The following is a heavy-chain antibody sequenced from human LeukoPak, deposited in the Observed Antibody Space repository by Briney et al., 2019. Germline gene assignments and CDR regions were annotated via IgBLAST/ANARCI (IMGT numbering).Heavy chain of an antibody. Sequence: GGSLRLSCAASGFTFSSYEMNWVRQAPGKGLEWVSYISSTGSTIHYADSVKGRFTISRDNAKNSLYLQMNSLRAEDTAVYYCARWGATTSDYWGQGTLVTVSS. CDR3: ARWGATTSDY. CDR1: GFTFSSYE. V-gene: IGHV3-48*03. J-gene: IGHJ4*02. CDR2: ISSTGSTI. D-gene: IGHD1-26*01.